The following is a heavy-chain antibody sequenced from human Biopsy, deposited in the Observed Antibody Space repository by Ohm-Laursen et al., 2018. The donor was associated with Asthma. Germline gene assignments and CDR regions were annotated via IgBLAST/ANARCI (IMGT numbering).Heavy chain of an antibody. Sequence: SQTLSLTCTVSGGSISSGAYYWSWVRQPPGKGLEWIGYIYYIGSTYYNPSLKSRVAISLDTSKNQFSLKLSSVTAADTAVYFCARRGGLERYFAYWGQGTLVTVSS. V-gene: IGHV4-30-4*01. J-gene: IGHJ4*02. CDR1: GGSISSGAYY. D-gene: IGHD3-16*01. CDR3: ARRGGLERYFAY. CDR2: IYYIGST.